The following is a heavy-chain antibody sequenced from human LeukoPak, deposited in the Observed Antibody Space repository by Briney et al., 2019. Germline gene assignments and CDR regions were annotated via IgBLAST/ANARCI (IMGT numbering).Heavy chain of an antibody. CDR2: IYYSGST. V-gene: IGHV4-59*01. CDR1: GGSISSYY. Sequence: SETLSLTCTVSGGSISSYYWSWIRQPPGKGLEWIGYIYYSGSTNYNPSLKSRVTISVDTSKNQFSLKLSSVTAADTAVYYCARDRSSGYYIDYWGQGTLVTVSS. J-gene: IGHJ4*02. D-gene: IGHD3-22*01. CDR3: ARDRSSGYYIDY.